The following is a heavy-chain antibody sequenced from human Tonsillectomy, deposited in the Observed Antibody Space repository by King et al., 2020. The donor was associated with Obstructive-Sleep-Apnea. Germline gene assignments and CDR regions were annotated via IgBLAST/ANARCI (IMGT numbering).Heavy chain of an antibody. V-gene: IGHV3-33*01. CDR2: IWYDGGIK. CDR1: GFSFSRYG. Sequence: VKLVQSGGGVVQSGRSLRLSCAASGFSFSRYGMHWVRQAPGKGLEWVAVIWYDGGIKYYADSVKGRFSISRDNSKNTLFLQMNSLRPDDTALYFCARGSSRSSSDPHLDYWGQGTLVTVSS. J-gene: IGHJ4*02. D-gene: IGHD3-10*01. CDR3: ARGSSRSSSDPHLDY.